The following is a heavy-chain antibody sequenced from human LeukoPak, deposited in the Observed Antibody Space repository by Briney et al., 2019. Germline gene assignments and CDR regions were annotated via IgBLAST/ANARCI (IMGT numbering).Heavy chain of an antibody. CDR2: ISGYNGNT. CDR1: GYTFTSYD. Sequence: ASVKVSCKASGYTFTSYDISWVRQAPGQGLVWMGWISGYNGNTNYAQKLQGRVTMTTNTSTSTAYMELRSLSSDDTAVYYCARGTDLFDYWGQGTLVTVSS. CDR3: ARGTDLFDY. J-gene: IGHJ4*02. V-gene: IGHV1-18*01. D-gene: IGHD2-8*02.